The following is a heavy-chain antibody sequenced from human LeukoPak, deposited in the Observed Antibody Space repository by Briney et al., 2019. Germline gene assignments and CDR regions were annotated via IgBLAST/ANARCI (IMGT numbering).Heavy chain of an antibody. J-gene: IGHJ4*02. D-gene: IGHD3-22*01. CDR3: ARDRVDYSDSSGYSL. CDR2: ISSSSYI. Sequence: GGSLRLSCAASGFTFSSYSMNWVRQAPGKGLEWVSSISSSSYIYYADSVKGRFTISRDNAKNSLYLQMNSLRAEDTAVYYCARDRVDYSDSSGYSLWGQGTLVTVSS. V-gene: IGHV3-21*01. CDR1: GFTFSSYS.